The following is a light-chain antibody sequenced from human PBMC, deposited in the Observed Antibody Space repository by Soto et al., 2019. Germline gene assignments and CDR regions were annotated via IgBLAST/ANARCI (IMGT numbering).Light chain of an antibody. CDR3: CSYAGSSLYV. CDR1: SSDVGSYNL. J-gene: IGLJ1*01. V-gene: IGLV2-23*02. CDR2: EVS. Sequence: QSVLTQPASVSGSPGQSITISCTGTSSDVGSYNLVSWYQQQPGKAPKLMIYEVSKRPSGVSNRFSGSKSGNTASLTISGLQAEDEADYYCCSYAGSSLYVFGTGTKLTVL.